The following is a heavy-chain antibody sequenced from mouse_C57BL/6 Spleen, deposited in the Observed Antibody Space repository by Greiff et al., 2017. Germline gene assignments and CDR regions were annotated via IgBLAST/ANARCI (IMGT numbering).Heavy chain of an antibody. J-gene: IGHJ3*01. CDR3: AAYSGGGYLAY. CDR1: GYTFTSYW. D-gene: IGHD3-1*01. Sequence: QVQLQQPGAELVKPGASVKLSCKASGYTFTSYWMHWVKQRPGQGLEWIGMIHPNSGSTNYNEKFKSKATLTVDKSSSTAYMQLSSLTSEDSAVYYCAAYSGGGYLAYWGQGTLVTVSA. CDR2: IHPNSGST. V-gene: IGHV1-64*01.